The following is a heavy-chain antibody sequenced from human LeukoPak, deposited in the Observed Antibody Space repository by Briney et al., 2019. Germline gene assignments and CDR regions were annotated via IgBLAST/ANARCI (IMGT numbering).Heavy chain of an antibody. V-gene: IGHV3-13*04. J-gene: IGHJ5*01. CDR3: ARGLTGGLDS. CDR1: GFIFSSYD. CDR2: IAITGNT. D-gene: IGHD1-26*01. Sequence: GGSLRLSCAASGFIFSSYDMHWVRQPTGGGLEWVSSIAITGNTYYSGSVKGRFTISRENAKNSLYLQMNSLRAGDTAVYYCARGLTGGLDSWGQGTLVTVSS.